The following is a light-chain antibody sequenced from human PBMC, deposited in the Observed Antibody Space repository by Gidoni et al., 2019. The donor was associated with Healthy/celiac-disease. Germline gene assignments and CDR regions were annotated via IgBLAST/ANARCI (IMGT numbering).Light chain of an antibody. Sequence: IVLTQYPATLSVSPGERATLSCRASQRVSSYLAWYQQKPGQAPRLLIYDASNRATGIPARFSGSGSGTDFTLTIRSLEPEDFAVYYCQQRSNWPPITFGQGTRLEIK. V-gene: IGKV3-11*01. CDR2: DAS. CDR1: QRVSSY. J-gene: IGKJ5*01. CDR3: QQRSNWPPIT.